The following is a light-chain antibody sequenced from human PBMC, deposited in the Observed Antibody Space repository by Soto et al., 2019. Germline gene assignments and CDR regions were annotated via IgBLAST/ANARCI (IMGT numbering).Light chain of an antibody. Sequence: QSALTQPASVSGSPGQSITISCTGTSSDVGSYNLVSWYQQHPGKDPKLMIYEGSKRPSGVSNRFSGSKSGNTASLTISGLQAEDEADYYCCSYAGSSTLVVFGGGTQLTV. V-gene: IGLV2-23*01. CDR3: CSYAGSSTLVV. CDR2: EGS. J-gene: IGLJ2*01. CDR1: SSDVGSYNL.